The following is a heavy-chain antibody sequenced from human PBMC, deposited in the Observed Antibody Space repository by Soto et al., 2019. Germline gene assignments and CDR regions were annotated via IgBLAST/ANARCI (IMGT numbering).Heavy chain of an antibody. CDR3: AIANYGDDDY. V-gene: IGHV1-18*01. J-gene: IGHJ4*02. CDR1: GYTFPTST. D-gene: IGHD4-17*01. Sequence: QLPLVQSGAEAKKPGASVKVSCKASGYTFPTSTISWLRQAPGQGLEWMGWIKAYSGNTNYAQKLQGRVTMTTDTSTSTAYMELRSLTTDDTAIYYCAIANYGDDDYWGQGTLVTVSS. CDR2: IKAYSGNT.